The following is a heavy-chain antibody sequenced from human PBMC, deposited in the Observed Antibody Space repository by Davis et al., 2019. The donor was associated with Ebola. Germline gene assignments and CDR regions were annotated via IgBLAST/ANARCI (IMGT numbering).Heavy chain of an antibody. D-gene: IGHD6-13*01. J-gene: IGHJ4*02. CDR2: IKQDGSEK. Sequence: GESLKISCAASGFTFSSYWMSWVRQAPGKGLEWVANIKQDGSEKYYVDSVKGRFTISRDNAKNSLYLQMNSLRAEDTAVYYCAREDLAAAGTTDYWGRGTLVTVSS. V-gene: IGHV3-7*03. CDR1: GFTFSSYW. CDR3: AREDLAAAGTTDY.